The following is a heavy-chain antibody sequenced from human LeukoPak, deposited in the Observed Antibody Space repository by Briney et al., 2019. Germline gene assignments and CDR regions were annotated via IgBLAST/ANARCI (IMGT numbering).Heavy chain of an antibody. J-gene: IGHJ4*02. CDR1: GGSISSYY. D-gene: IGHD3-10*01. CDR3: TRAPLRSATDH. CDR2: VSHSGSS. Sequence: PSETLSLTCTVSGGSISSYYWSWIRQPPGKGLEWIGYVSHSGSSNYSPSLKSRVAMSPDTSKNQFSLKLSSVTAADTAVYYCTRAPLRSATDHWGQGSLVTVSS. V-gene: IGHV4-59*08.